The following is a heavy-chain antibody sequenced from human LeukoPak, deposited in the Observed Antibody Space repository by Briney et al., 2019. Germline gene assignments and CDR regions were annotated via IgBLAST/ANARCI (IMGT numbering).Heavy chain of an antibody. D-gene: IGHD6-13*01. J-gene: IGHJ6*03. V-gene: IGHV4-34*01. CDR1: GGSFSGYY. CDR2: INHSGST. CDR3: ARGGGISHYYYYMDV. Sequence: KTSETLSLTCAVYGGSFSGYYWSWIRQPPGKGLEWIGEINHSGSTNYNPSLKSRVTISVDTSKNQFSLKLSSVTAADTAVYYCARGGGISHYYYYMDVWGKGTTVTISS.